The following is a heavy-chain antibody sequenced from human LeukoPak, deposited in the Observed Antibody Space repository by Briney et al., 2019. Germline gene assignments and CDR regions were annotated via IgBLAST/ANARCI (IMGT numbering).Heavy chain of an antibody. J-gene: IGHJ4*02. CDR3: ARDGYLGVSPDYYDSSGPPFDY. Sequence: PGGSLRLSCAASGFTFSNYAMHWVRQAPGKGLEWVAVISYDGSNKYYADSVKGRFTISRDNSKNTLYLQMNSLRAEDTAVYYCARDGYLGVSPDYYDSSGPPFDYWGQGTLVTVSS. D-gene: IGHD3-22*01. CDR1: GFTFSNYA. CDR2: ISYDGSNK. V-gene: IGHV3-30-3*01.